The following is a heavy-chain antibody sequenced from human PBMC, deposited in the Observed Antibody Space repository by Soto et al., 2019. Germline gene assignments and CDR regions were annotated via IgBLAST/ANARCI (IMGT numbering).Heavy chain of an antibody. CDR3: ARGPSDYGHFDY. CDR2: ISSSSSYI. J-gene: IGHJ4*02. D-gene: IGHD4-17*01. Sequence: EVQLVESGGGLVKPGGSLRLSCAASGFTFSSYSMNWVRQAPGKWLEWVSSISSSSSYIYYADSVKGRFTISRDNAKNSLYLQMNSLRAEDTAVYYCARGPSDYGHFDYWGQGTLVTVSS. CDR1: GFTFSSYS. V-gene: IGHV3-21*01.